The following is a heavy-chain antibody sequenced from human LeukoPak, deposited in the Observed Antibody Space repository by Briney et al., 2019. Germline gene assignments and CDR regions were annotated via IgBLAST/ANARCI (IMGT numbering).Heavy chain of an antibody. J-gene: IGHJ4*02. Sequence: GGPLRLSCAASGFIFSSYSMNWVRQAPGKGLEWVSYISSSSSTIYYAGSVKGRFTISRDNAKNSLFLQMNSLRAEDTAVYYCARSRGSSGSYPFDYWGQGTLVTVSS. CDR1: GFIFSSYS. CDR3: ARSRGSSGSYPFDY. V-gene: IGHV3-48*01. CDR2: ISSSSSTI. D-gene: IGHD1-26*01.